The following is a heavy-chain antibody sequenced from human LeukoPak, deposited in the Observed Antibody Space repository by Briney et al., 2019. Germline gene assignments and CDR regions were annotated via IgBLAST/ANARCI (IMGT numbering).Heavy chain of an antibody. CDR2: INLNSGGT. D-gene: IGHD3-10*01. CDR3: ARPTYGSGSYQFDY. Sequence: GASVKVSCKASGFMFTGYYMRWVRQAPGQGLEWMGWINLNSGGTNYAQNFQGRVTMTRDTSITTAYMELSRLRSDDTAVYYCARPTYGSGSYQFDYWGQGTLVTVSS. CDR1: GFMFTGYY. J-gene: IGHJ4*02. V-gene: IGHV1-2*02.